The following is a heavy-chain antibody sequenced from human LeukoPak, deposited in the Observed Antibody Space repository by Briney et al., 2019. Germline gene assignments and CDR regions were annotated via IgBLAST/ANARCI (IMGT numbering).Heavy chain of an antibody. Sequence: SETLSPTCTVSGGSISSSSYYWGWIRQPPGKGLEWIGSIYYSGSTYYNPSLKSRVTISVDTSKNQFSLKLSSVTAADTAVYYCASGYGVYYDSSGYAVDYWGQGTLVTVSS. V-gene: IGHV4-39*01. CDR2: IYYSGST. D-gene: IGHD3-22*01. CDR1: GGSISSSSYY. J-gene: IGHJ4*02. CDR3: ASGYGVYYDSSGYAVDY.